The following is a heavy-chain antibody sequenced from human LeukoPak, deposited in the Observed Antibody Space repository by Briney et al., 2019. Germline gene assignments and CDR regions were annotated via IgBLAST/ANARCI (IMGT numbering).Heavy chain of an antibody. J-gene: IGHJ5*02. V-gene: IGHV4-39*02. D-gene: IGHD3-10*01. CDR2: IYYSGST. CDR1: GASISTSAYY. Sequence: SETLSLTCTVSGASISTSAYYWGWIRQPPGKGLDWIGNIYYSGSTYYNPSLKSRVTISVDSSKNQFSLRLSSVTTADTAVYYCARDSTYYYGSGSAGDWFDPWGQGTLVTVSS. CDR3: ARDSTYYYGSGSAGDWFDP.